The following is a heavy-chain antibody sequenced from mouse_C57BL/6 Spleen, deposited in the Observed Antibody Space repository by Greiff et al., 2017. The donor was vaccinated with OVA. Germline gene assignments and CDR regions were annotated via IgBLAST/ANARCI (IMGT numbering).Heavy chain of an antibody. Sequence: QVQLQQPGAELVKPGASVKLSCKASGYTFTSYWMHWVKQRPGQGLEWIGMIHPNSGSTNYNEKFKSKATLTVDKSSSTAYMQLSSLTSEDSAVYYCARAGSQATTWLAYWGQGTLVTVSA. CDR1: GYTFTSYW. CDR3: ARAGSQATTWLAY. J-gene: IGHJ3*01. D-gene: IGHD3-2*02. V-gene: IGHV1-64*01. CDR2: IHPNSGST.